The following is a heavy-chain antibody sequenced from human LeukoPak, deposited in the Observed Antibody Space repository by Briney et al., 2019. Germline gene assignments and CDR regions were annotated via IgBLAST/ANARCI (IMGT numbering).Heavy chain of an antibody. CDR2: IYYSGST. Sequence: SETLSLTCTVSGASISSSVSYWGWIRQPPGKGLEWVGSIYYSGSTYYNPSLKSRVAISVDTSKNQFSLKLSSVTAADTAVYYCARHPLVGADYWGQGTLVTVSS. D-gene: IGHD1-26*01. CDR3: ARHPLVGADY. J-gene: IGHJ4*02. CDR1: GASISSSVSY. V-gene: IGHV4-39*01.